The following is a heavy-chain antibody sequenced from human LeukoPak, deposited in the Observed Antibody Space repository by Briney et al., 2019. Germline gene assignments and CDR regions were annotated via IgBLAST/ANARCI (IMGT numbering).Heavy chain of an antibody. V-gene: IGHV3-21*01. CDR2: ISSSSSYI. J-gene: IGHJ4*02. CDR1: GFTFSSYS. CDR3: ARDSIFGEVGKVYYFDY. Sequence: PGGSLRLSCAASGFTFSSYSMNWVRQAPGKGLEWVSSISSSSSYIYYADSVKGRFTISRDNAKNSLYLQMNSLRAEDTAVYYCARDSIFGEVGKVYYFDYWGQGTLVTVSS. D-gene: IGHD3-3*02.